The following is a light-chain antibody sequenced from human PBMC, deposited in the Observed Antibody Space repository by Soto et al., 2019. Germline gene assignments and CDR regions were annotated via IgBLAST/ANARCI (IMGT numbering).Light chain of an antibody. CDR1: QSVGIN. V-gene: IGKV3-20*01. Sequence: EIVITQSPATLSVSPGERATLSCRASQSVGINLAWYQQKPGQAPGLLIYGASSRATGIPDRFSGSWSGTDFTITISRLEPEDSAVYYCQQYGSSPTFGGGTKVDIK. CDR3: QQYGSSPT. CDR2: GAS. J-gene: IGKJ4*01.